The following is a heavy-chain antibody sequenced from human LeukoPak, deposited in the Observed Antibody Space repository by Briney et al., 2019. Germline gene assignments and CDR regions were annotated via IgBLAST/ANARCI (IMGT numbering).Heavy chain of an antibody. CDR1: GYTFTGYY. CDR3: ARGPVPHSVSSQYYPLDY. Sequence: ASVKVSCKASGYTFTGYYIHWVRQAPGQGLEWMGWMNANTGDPTYARDFTGRFVFSLDTSVTTAYLHISSLMAEDTAVYYCARGPVPHSVSSQYYPLDYWGQGALVTVSS. D-gene: IGHD2/OR15-2a*01. CDR2: MNANTGDP. J-gene: IGHJ4*02. V-gene: IGHV7-4-1*02.